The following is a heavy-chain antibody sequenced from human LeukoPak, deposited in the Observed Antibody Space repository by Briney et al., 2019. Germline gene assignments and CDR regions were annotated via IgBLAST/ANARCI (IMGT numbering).Heavy chain of an antibody. CDR3: ARTFSGSYYYYGMDV. CDR2: IYYSGIT. J-gene: IGHJ6*02. D-gene: IGHD1-26*01. Sequence: PSETLSLTCTVSGGSISSYYWSWIRQPPGNGLEWIGYIYYSGITNYNPSLKSRVTISVDTSKNQFSLKLSSVTAADTAIYYCARTFSGSYYYYGMDVWGQGTTVTVSS. CDR1: GGSISSYY. V-gene: IGHV4-59*01.